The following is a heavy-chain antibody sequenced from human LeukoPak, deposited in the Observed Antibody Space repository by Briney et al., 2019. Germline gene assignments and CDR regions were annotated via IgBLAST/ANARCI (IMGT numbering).Heavy chain of an antibody. CDR3: ARDTGARFDY. CDR1: GGSISSGGYS. D-gene: IGHD3-10*01. CDR2: IYHSGST. J-gene: IGHJ4*02. V-gene: IGHV4-30-2*01. Sequence: PSETLSLTCTVSGGSISSGGYSWSWIRQPPGKGLEWIGYIYHSGSTYYNPSLKSRVTISVDRSKNQFSLKLSSVTAADTAVYYCARDTGARFDYWGQGTLVTVSS.